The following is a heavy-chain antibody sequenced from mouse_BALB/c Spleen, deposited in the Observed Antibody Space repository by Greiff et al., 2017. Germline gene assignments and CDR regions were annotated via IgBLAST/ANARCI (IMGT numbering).Heavy chain of an antibody. CDR1: GFSLTSYD. D-gene: IGHD2-12*01. CDR2: IWTGGGT. V-gene: IGHV2-9-2*01. Sequence: VQLQQSGPGLVAPSQSLSITCTVSGFSLTSYDISWIRQPPGKGLEWLGVIWTGGGTNYNSAFMSRLSISKDNSKSQVFLKMNSLQTDDTAIYYCVYASAYWGQGTLVTVSA. J-gene: IGHJ3*01. CDR3: VYASAY.